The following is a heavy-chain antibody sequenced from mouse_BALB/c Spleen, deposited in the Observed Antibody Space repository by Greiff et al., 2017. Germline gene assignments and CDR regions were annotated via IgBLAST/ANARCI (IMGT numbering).Heavy chain of an antibody. CDR2: INPYNDGT. V-gene: IGHV1-14*01. CDR3: ARWDYGTPLAY. J-gene: IGHJ3*01. CDR1: GYTFTSYV. D-gene: IGHD1-1*01. Sequence: EVQVVESGPELVKPGASVKMSCKASGYTFTSYVMHWVKQKPGQGLEWIGYINPYNDGTKYNEKFKGKATLTSDKSSSTAYMELSSLTSEDSAVYCCARWDYGTPLAYWGQGTLVTVSA.